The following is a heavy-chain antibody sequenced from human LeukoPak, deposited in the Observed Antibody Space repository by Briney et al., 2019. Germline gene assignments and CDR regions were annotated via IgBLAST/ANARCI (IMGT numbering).Heavy chain of an antibody. V-gene: IGHV1-2*02. CDR2: INPNSGGT. J-gene: IGHJ3*02. CDR1: GYTFTGYY. CDR3: ARALPGGSSWSHANAFDI. D-gene: IGHD6-13*01. Sequence: GASVKVSCKASGYTFTGYYMHWVRQPPGQGHEWMGLINPNSGGTNYAQKFQGRVTMTRDTSISTAYMELSRLRSDDTAVYYCARALPGGSSWSHANAFDIWGQGTMVTVSS.